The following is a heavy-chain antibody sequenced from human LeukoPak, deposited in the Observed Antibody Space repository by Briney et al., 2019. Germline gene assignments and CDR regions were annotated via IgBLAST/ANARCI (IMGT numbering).Heavy chain of an antibody. D-gene: IGHD3-22*01. CDR1: GFTFSDYS. J-gene: IGHJ4*02. V-gene: IGHV3-48*02. CDR3: ASGHYYDY. CDR2: ISSGASTI. Sequence: HAGGSLRLSCAASGFTFSDYSMNWVRQAPGKGLEWVSYISSGASTIYYADSVKGRFTISRDNAKNSLYLQMNSLREEDTAVYYCASGHYYDYWGQGTLVTVSS.